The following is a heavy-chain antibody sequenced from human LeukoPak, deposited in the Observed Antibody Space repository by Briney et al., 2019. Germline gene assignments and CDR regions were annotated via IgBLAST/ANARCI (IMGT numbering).Heavy chain of an antibody. CDR3: ATDADYDFWSGPY. D-gene: IGHD3-3*01. V-gene: IGHV3-48*01. CDR1: GFTFSSYS. Sequence: GGSLRLSCAASGFTFSSYSMNWVRQAPGKGLEGVSYISSSSSTIYYADSVKGRFTISRDNAKNSLYLQMNSLRAEDTAVYYCATDADYDFWSGPYWGQGTLVTVSS. CDR2: ISSSSSTI. J-gene: IGHJ4*02.